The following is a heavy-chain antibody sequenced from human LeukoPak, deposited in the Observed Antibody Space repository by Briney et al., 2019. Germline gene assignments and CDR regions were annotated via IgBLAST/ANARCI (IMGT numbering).Heavy chain of an antibody. D-gene: IGHD3-10*01. Sequence: PSETLSLTCAVYGGSFSGCYWSWIRQPPGKGLEWIGEINHSGSTNYNPSLKSRVTISVDTSKNQFSLKLSSVTAADTAVYYCARGSSGSGSYYRHPQTPYFDYWGQGTLVTVSS. J-gene: IGHJ4*02. CDR1: GGSFSGCY. CDR2: INHSGST. CDR3: ARGSSGSGSYYRHPQTPYFDY. V-gene: IGHV4-34*01.